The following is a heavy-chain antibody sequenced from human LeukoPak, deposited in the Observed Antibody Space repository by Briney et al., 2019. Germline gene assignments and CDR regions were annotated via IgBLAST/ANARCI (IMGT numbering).Heavy chain of an antibody. Sequence: GESLKISCKGSGYSFTSYWIGWVRQMPGKGLEWMGIIYPGDTDTRYSPSFQGQVTISADRSISTAYLQWSSLKASDTAMYYCARHQVVATYDAFDIWGQGTMVTVSS. J-gene: IGHJ3*02. V-gene: IGHV5-51*01. CDR1: GYSFTSYW. CDR3: ARHQVVATYDAFDI. CDR2: IYPGDTDT. D-gene: IGHD5-12*01.